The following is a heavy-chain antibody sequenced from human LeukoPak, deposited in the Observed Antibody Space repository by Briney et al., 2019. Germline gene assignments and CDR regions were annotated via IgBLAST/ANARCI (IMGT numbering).Heavy chain of an antibody. V-gene: IGHV4-39*07. CDR2: IYHSGST. Sequence: SETLSLTCTVSGGSISSGTYYWGWIRQPPGKGLQWIGRIYHSGSTYYNPSLKSRVTISVDKSKNQFSLKLSSLPAADTAVYYCARDRKYYYHMDVWGKGTTVTVSS. D-gene: IGHD1-14*01. J-gene: IGHJ6*03. CDR1: GGSISSGTYY. CDR3: ARDRKYYYHMDV.